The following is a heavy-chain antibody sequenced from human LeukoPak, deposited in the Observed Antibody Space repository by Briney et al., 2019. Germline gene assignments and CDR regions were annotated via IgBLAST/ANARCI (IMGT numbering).Heavy chain of an antibody. J-gene: IGHJ4*02. CDR3: AKEGFDS. Sequence: GGSLRLSCAASGFTFNVHAMNWVRQAPGKGLEWVSAISATGGRTYYADSVKGRFTISRDNSKNTMYMQMNSLRAEDTAVYYCAKEGFDSWGQGTLVTVSS. V-gene: IGHV3-23*01. CDR2: ISATGGRT. CDR1: GFTFNVHA.